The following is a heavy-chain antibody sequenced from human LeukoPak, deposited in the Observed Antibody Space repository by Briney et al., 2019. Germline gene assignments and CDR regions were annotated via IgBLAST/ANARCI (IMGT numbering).Heavy chain of an antibody. CDR2: ISGSGAST. Sequence: PGGSLRLSCAASGFSFTIYAMTWVRQAPGKGLEWVSAISGSGASTYYPDSVKGRFTISRDNSKNTLYLQMNSLRAEDTAVYYCTKDARYSTSWYYFDSWGQGTLVTVSS. D-gene: IGHD6-13*01. V-gene: IGHV3-23*01. J-gene: IGHJ4*02. CDR3: TKDARYSTSWYYFDS. CDR1: GFSFTIYA.